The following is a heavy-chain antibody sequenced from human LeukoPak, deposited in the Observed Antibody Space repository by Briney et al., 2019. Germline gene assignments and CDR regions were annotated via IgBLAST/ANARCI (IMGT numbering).Heavy chain of an antibody. CDR3: ARHPGSTAAFAI. D-gene: IGHD1-14*01. Sequence: SETLSLTCTVPGDSVTNYYWSWIRQTPGKGLEWIAHSKYAGEHNYHASLRGRITISVDTSKNEFSLNLSSVTAADTAVYYCARHPGSTAAFAIWGQGTKVIVSA. CDR1: GDSVTNYY. CDR2: SKYAGEH. J-gene: IGHJ3*02. V-gene: IGHV4-59*08.